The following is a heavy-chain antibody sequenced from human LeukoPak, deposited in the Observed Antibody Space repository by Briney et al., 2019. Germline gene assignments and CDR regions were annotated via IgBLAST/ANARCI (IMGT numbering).Heavy chain of an antibody. Sequence: SETLSLTCTVSGASISSYYWSWIRQPPGKRLEWIGFIHYTGSTNYNPSLKSRVTISVDTSKNQFSLRLTSVTAADTAVYYCARSSGSRYYIDYWGQGTLVTVSS. CDR1: GASISSYY. CDR2: IHYTGST. CDR3: ARSSGSRYYIDY. V-gene: IGHV4-59*01. D-gene: IGHD1-26*01. J-gene: IGHJ4*02.